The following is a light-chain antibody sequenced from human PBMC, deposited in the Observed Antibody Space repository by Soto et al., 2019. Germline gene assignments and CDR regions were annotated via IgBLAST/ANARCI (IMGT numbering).Light chain of an antibody. J-gene: IGKJ1*01. Sequence: VLTQSPRTLSLSPGERATLSCRASQSVSSSYLAWYQQKPGQAPRLLIYNASSRATGIPDRFSGSGSGTDFTLTISRLEPEDFAVYYCQQYGNSRGTFGQGTKVDTK. CDR2: NAS. CDR1: QSVSSSY. V-gene: IGKV3-20*01. CDR3: QQYGNSRGT.